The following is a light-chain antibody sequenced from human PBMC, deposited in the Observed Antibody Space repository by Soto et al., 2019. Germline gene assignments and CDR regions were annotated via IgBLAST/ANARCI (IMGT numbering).Light chain of an antibody. V-gene: IGLV1-44*01. J-gene: IGLJ3*02. CDR2: SDN. CDR1: GSNIGTNT. Sequence: QSVLTQPTSASGTPGQWVTISCSGSGSNIGTNTVTWYQQLPGAAPRLLIYSDNQRPSGVPARFSGSKSGTSASLAISRLQSNDEADYYCAAWDVSFVVFGGGTKLTVL. CDR3: AAWDVSFVV.